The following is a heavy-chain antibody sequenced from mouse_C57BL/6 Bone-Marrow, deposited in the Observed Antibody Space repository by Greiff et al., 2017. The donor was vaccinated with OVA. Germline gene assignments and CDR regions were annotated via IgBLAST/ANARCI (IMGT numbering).Heavy chain of an antibody. V-gene: IGHV1-81*01. CDR2: IYPRSGNT. J-gene: IGHJ3*01. D-gene: IGHD2-5*01. Sequence: QVQLKQSGAELARPGASVKLSCKASGYTFTSSGIRWVKQSTGQGLEWIGEIYPRSGNTYYNEKFKGKATLTADKSSSTAYMELRSLTSEDSAVYFCAYYSNDESFDYWGQGTLVTVSA. CDR1: GYTFTSSG. CDR3: AYYSNDESFDY.